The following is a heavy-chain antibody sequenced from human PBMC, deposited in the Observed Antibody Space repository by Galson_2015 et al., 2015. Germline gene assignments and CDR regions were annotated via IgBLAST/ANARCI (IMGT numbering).Heavy chain of an antibody. CDR3: AIYCSSTSCYKSEEDY. D-gene: IGHD2-2*02. Sequence: SVKVSCKASGGTFSSYAISWVRQAPGQGLEWMGGIIPIFGIANYAQKFQGRVTITADKSTSTAYMELSSLRSEDTAVYYCAIYCSSTSCYKSEEDYWGQGTLVTVS. J-gene: IGHJ4*02. CDR1: GGTFSSYA. CDR2: IIPIFGIA. V-gene: IGHV1-69*10.